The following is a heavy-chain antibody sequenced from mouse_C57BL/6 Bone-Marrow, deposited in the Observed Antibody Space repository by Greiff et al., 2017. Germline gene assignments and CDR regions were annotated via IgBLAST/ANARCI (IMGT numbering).Heavy chain of an antibody. D-gene: IGHD1-1*01. J-gene: IGHJ2*01. CDR1: GYTFTSYW. Sequence: QVQLQQPGAELVKPGASVKLSCKASGYTFTSYWMPWVKQRPGQGLEWIGEIDPSDSYTNYNQKFKGKATLTVDTSSSTAYMQLSSLTSEDSAVYYCARNHYGSLSWDYWGQGTTLTVSS. CDR2: IDPSDSYT. CDR3: ARNHYGSLSWDY. V-gene: IGHV1-50*01.